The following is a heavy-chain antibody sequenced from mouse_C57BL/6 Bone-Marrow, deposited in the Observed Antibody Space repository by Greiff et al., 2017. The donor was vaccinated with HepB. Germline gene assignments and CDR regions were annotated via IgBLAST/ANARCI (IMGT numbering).Heavy chain of an antibody. J-gene: IGHJ3*01. CDR3: ARDYGYGAWFAY. CDR2: IYPGSGST. D-gene: IGHD2-2*01. V-gene: IGHV1-55*01. CDR1: GYTFTSYW. Sequence: VQLQQPGAELVKPGASVKMSCKASGYTFTSYWITWVKQRPGQGLEWIGDIYPGSGSTNYNEKFKSKATLTVDTSSSTAYMQLSSLTSEDSAVYYCARDYGYGAWFAYWGQGTLVTVSA.